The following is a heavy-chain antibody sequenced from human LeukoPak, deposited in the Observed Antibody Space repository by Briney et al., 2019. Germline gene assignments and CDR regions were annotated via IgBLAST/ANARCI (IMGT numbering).Heavy chain of an antibody. Sequence: TSETLSLTCTVSGGSISSYYWSWIRQPPGKGLAWIGYIYYSGSTNYNPSLKSRVTISVDTSKNQFSLKLSSVTDADTAVYYCARVGYDFWSGYYLGYNWFDPWGQGTLVTVSS. J-gene: IGHJ5*02. D-gene: IGHD3-3*01. CDR2: IYYSGST. CDR1: GGSISSYY. CDR3: ARVGYDFWSGYYLGYNWFDP. V-gene: IGHV4-59*01.